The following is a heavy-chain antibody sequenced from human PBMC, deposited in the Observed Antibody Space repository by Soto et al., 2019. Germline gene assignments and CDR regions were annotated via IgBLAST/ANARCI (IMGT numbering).Heavy chain of an antibody. CDR2: IIPIFGTA. J-gene: IGHJ4*02. Sequence: QVQLVQSGAEVKKPGSSVKVSCKASGGTFSSYAISWVRQAPGQGLEWMGGIIPIFGTANYAQKFQGRVTSTADEATSTAYRELSSLRSEDTAVYYCARGDRIAVAGTDPQLDSWGQGTLVTVSS. CDR1: GGTFSSYA. CDR3: ARGDRIAVAGTDPQLDS. V-gene: IGHV1-69*12. D-gene: IGHD6-19*01.